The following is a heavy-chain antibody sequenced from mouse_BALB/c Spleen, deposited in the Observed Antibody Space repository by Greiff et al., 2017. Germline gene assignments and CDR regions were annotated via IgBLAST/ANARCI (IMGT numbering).Heavy chain of an antibody. V-gene: IGHV1S81*02. CDR1: GYTFTSYW. J-gene: IGHJ3*01. Sequence: QVQLQQPGAELVKPGASVKLSCKASGYTFTSYWMHWVKQRPGQGLEWIGEINPSNGRTNYNEKFKSKATLTVDKSSSTAYMQLSSLTSEDSAVYYCACYYDYSWFAYWGQGTLVTVSA. CDR2: INPSNGRT. CDR3: ACYYDYSWFAY. D-gene: IGHD2-4*01.